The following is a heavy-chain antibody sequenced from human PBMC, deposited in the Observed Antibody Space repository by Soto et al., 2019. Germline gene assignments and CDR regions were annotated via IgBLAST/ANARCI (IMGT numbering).Heavy chain of an antibody. J-gene: IGHJ6*02. CDR1: DGSVSRGSYY. V-gene: IGHV4-61*01. CDR2: IYYSGRT. CDR3: ARLNGYFISTNCHGYYGMDV. D-gene: IGHD2-2*03. Sequence: SGTLXLTCTVSDGSVSRGSYYWSWIRQPPGKGLEWIGYIYYSGRTNYNPSLKSRVTISVDTSRSEFSLRVSFVTAADTAVYCCARLNGYFISTNCHGYYGMDVWGQGTTVTVSS.